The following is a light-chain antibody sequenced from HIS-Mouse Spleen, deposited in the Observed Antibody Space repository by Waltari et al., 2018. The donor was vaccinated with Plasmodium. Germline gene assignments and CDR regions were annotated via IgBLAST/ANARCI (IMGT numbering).Light chain of an antibody. Sequence: EIVMTQSPATLSVSPGERANLSCRASQCVSSNLAWYQQKPGQAPRLLIDGASTRATGIPARFSGSGSGTEFTLTISSLQSEDFAVYYCQQYNNWSFTFGPGTKVDIK. CDR3: QQYNNWSFT. V-gene: IGKV3-15*01. J-gene: IGKJ3*01. CDR2: GAS. CDR1: QCVSSN.